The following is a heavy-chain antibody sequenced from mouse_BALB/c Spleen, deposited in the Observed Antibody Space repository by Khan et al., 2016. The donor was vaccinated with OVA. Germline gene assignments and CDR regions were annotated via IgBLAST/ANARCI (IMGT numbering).Heavy chain of an antibody. Sequence: EVQLQQSGPELVKPGASVKISCKTSGYTFTEYTMHWVRQSHGKSLEWIGGINPNNGDTTYNQQFKGKATLTVDKSSSTAYMELRSLTSDDSAVFYCARWYFGSTWFVYWGQGTLVTVSA. V-gene: IGHV1-18*01. D-gene: IGHD1-1*01. CDR3: ARWYFGSTWFVY. CDR1: GYTFTEYT. J-gene: IGHJ3*01. CDR2: INPNNGDT.